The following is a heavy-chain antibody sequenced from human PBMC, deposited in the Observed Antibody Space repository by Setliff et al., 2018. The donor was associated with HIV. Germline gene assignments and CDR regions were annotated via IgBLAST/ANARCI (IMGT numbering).Heavy chain of an antibody. CDR2: INPSLDRT. J-gene: IGHJ3*02. CDR3: TRGGDILDAFDI. Sequence: ASVKVSCKASGYSFTSYYIHWVRQAPGQGLEWLGVINPSLDRTRYAENFLGRVAMTRDTSTSTVYMELTSLTSEDTALYYCTRGGDILDAFDIWGQGTMVTVSS. CDR1: GYSFTSYY. V-gene: IGHV1-46*01. D-gene: IGHD2-21*01.